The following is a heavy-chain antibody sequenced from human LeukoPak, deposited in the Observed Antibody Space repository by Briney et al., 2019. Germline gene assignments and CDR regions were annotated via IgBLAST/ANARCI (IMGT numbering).Heavy chain of an antibody. D-gene: IGHD1-26*01. CDR3: ARDREIGIVGARGWFDP. Sequence: SETLSLTCTVSGGSISSSSYYWSWIRQPPGKGLEWIGYIHYSGSTNNNPSLKSRVTISVDTSKNQFSLKLSSVTAADTAVYYCARDREIGIVGARGWFDPWGQGTLVTVSS. CDR1: GGSISSSSYY. CDR2: IHYSGST. V-gene: IGHV4-61*01. J-gene: IGHJ5*02.